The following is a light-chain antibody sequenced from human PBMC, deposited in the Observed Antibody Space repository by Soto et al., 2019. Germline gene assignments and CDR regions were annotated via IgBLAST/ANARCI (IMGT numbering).Light chain of an antibody. V-gene: IGLV1-44*01. CDR2: SSY. Sequence: QSVLTQPPSVSGTPGQRVTISCSGSSSNIGSNTVNWYQQFPGTAPRLLIYSSYQRPSGVPDRFSGSQSGTSASLAISGLQSDDEADYYCEAWDDSLKAIFGGGTQLTVL. J-gene: IGLJ7*01. CDR3: EAWDDSLKAI. CDR1: SSNIGSNT.